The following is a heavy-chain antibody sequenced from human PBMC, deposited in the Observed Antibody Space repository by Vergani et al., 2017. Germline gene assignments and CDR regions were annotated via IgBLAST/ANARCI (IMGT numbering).Heavy chain of an antibody. CDR2: ISYDGTQK. Sequence: QVHLVESGGGVVQPGRSLRLSCVVSGFTSSYYGMHWVRQAPGKGLEWVVVISYDGTQKYYADSVKGRFTISRDNSKSTLYLQMNSLRTEDTAVYYCATKSCCTPGCQIGYFREWGQGTLVTVSS. CDR1: GFTSSYYG. CDR3: ATKSCCTPGCQIGYFRE. D-gene: IGHD1-1*01. J-gene: IGHJ1*01. V-gene: IGHV3-30*03.